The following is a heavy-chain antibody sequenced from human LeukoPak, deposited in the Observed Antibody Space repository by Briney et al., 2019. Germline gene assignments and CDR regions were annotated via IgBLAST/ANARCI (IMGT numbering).Heavy chain of an antibody. CDR2: ISSNGGST. Sequence: QSGGSLRLSCSASGFTFSSYAMHWVRQAPGKGLEYVSAISSNGGSTYYADSVKGRFTISRDNSKNTLYLQMSSLRAEDTAVYYCARAMSGYLSYWGQGTLVTVSS. V-gene: IGHV3-64D*06. CDR3: ARAMSGYLSY. J-gene: IGHJ4*02. D-gene: IGHD3-3*01. CDR1: GFTFSSYA.